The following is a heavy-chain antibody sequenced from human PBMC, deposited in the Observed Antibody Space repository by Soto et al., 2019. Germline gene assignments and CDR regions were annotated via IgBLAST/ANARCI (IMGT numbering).Heavy chain of an antibody. CDR2: MNPNSGNT. CDR3: ARGGFGTQSSPSSGYSYGSILDYYYYMDV. V-gene: IGHV1-8*01. J-gene: IGHJ6*03. CDR1: GYTFTSYD. D-gene: IGHD5-18*01. Sequence: GASVKVSCKASGYTFTSYDINWVRQATGQGLEWMGWMNPNSGNTGYAQKFQGRVTMTRNTSISTAYMELSSLRSEDTAVYYCARGGFGTQSSPSSGYSYGSILDYYYYMDVWGKGTTVTVSS.